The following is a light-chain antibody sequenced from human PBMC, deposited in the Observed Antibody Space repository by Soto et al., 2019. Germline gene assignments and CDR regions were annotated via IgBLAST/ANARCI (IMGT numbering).Light chain of an antibody. Sequence: SYELTQPPSVSVAPGQTAKITCGGDKIGSKIVHWYKQRPGQAPVAVVFDATDRPSGIPDRFSGSESGNTASLTISGLQAEDEADYYCCSYAGSYTWVFGGGTKLTVL. CDR3: CSYAGSYTWV. V-gene: IGLV3-21*02. J-gene: IGLJ3*02. CDR1: KIGSKI. CDR2: DAT.